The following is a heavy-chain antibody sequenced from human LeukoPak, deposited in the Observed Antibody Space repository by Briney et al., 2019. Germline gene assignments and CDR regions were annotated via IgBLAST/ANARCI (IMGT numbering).Heavy chain of an antibody. V-gene: IGHV4-34*01. D-gene: IGHD2-8*01. CDR1: GGSFSGYH. CDR2: INHSGNT. J-gene: IGHJ6*04. Sequence: SETLSLTRAVSGGSFSGYHWGWVRQPPGKGLEWIGEINHSGNTNYNSSLKSRVTLSVDTSKYQVSLKLNSVTAADTAVYYCAALGRKLYYPVWGKGTTVTVSS. CDR3: AALGRKLYYPV.